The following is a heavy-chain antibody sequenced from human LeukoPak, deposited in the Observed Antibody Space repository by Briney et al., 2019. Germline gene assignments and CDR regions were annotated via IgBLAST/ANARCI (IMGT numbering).Heavy chain of an antibody. J-gene: IGHJ4*01. CDR2: LYSGGST. CDR3: ARXXSGDFDY. Sequence: LSCXASGXTVSXXXXXWVXXXXGXXLECVSVLYSGGSTYFADSVKGRFTISRDNSKNTLYLQMNSLRAEDTAVYYCARXXSGDFDYWGXXXXXXXSS. CDR1: GXTVSXXX. V-gene: IGHV3-53*01.